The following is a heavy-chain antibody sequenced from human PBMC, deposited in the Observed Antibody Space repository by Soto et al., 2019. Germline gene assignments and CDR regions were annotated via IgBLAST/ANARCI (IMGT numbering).Heavy chain of an antibody. D-gene: IGHD6-19*01. CDR3: ARPYSSGWYPIYP. V-gene: IGHV3-21*01. CDR1: GFTFSSYS. Sequence: GGSLRLSCAASGFTFSSYSMNWVRQAPGKGLEWVSSISSSSSYIYYADSVKGRFTISRDNAKNSLYLQMNSLRAEDTAVYYCARPYSSGWYPIYPWGPGTMVTVSS. J-gene: IGHJ5*02. CDR2: ISSSSSYI.